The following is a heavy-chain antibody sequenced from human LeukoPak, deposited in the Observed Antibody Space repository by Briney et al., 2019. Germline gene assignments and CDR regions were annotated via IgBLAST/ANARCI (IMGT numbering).Heavy chain of an antibody. CDR1: AGTFSTYA. D-gene: IGHD2-2*02. CDR3: ARDGWEYQLLYPPQFDY. J-gene: IGHJ4*02. CDR2: IIPIFGTA. V-gene: IGHV1-69*13. Sequence: VKVSCKASAGTFSTYAISWVRQARGQELEWMGRIIPIFGTANYAQKFNRRVTITTDESTSTAYMELSSLRSEETAVYYCARDGWEYQLLYPPQFDYWGQGTLVTVSS.